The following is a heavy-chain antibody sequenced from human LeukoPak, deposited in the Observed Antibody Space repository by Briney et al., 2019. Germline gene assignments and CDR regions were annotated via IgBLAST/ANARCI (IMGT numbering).Heavy chain of an antibody. CDR3: ARAPSEIGGYYPEYFRH. CDR1: GFTLSSYW. Sequence: PGGSLRLSCAASGFTLSSYWTHWVRQAPGKGLVWVSRIKSDGRTNYADSVKGRFTISRDNAKNTVSLQMNSLRAEDTGVYYCARAPSEIGGYYPEYFRHWGQGTLVIVS. D-gene: IGHD3-22*01. CDR2: IKSDGRT. J-gene: IGHJ1*01. V-gene: IGHV3-74*01.